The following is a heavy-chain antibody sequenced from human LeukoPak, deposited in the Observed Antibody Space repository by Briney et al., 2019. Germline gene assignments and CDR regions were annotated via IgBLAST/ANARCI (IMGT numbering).Heavy chain of an antibody. J-gene: IGHJ4*02. CDR1: GYTFTSYG. Sequence: ASVKVSCKACGYTFTSYGISWVRQAPGQGLEWMGWISAYNCNTNYAQNLQLRVTITIDTSTSTAYIEVMCLRSDDTAVYYRARLSGPLFDYWGQGTLVTVSS. CDR3: ARLSGPLFDY. V-gene: IGHV1-18*01. CDR2: ISAYNCNT. D-gene: IGHD2-15*01.